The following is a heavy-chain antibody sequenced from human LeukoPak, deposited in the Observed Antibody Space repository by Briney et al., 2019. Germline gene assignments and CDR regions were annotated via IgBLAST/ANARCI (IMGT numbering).Heavy chain of an antibody. V-gene: IGHV3-21*03. J-gene: IGHJ2*01. CDR2: ISSSSSYI. Sequence: GGSLRLSCAASGFTFSSYSMNWVRQAPGKGLEWVSSISSSSSYIYYADSVKGRFTFSRDTSKNILYLQMNSLRAEDTAVYYCAKLGGDWYFDLWGRGTLVTVSS. CDR3: AKLGGDWYFDL. CDR1: GFTFSSYS. D-gene: IGHD4-23*01.